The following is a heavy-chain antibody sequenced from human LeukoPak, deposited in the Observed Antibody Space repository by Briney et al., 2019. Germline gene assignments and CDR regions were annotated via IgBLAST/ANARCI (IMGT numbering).Heavy chain of an antibody. CDR3: ARGFEDYFLYPYYMDV. Sequence: SETLSLTCAVYGGSFSGYYWGWIRQPPGKGLEWIGEINHSGSTNYNPSLKSRVTISVDTSKNQLSLKLSSVTAADTAVYYCARGFEDYFLYPYYMDVWGKGTTVTVSS. CDR1: GGSFSGYY. V-gene: IGHV4-34*01. CDR2: INHSGST. D-gene: IGHD2/OR15-2a*01. J-gene: IGHJ6*03.